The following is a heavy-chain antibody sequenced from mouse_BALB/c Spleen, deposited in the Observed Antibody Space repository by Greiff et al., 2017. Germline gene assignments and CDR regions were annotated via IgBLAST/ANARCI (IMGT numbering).Heavy chain of an antibody. J-gene: IGHJ3*01. CDR3: ARDTTAAY. D-gene: IGHD1-2*01. CDR2: IRNKANGYTT. Sequence: DVKLVESGGGLVQPGGSLRLSCATSGFTFTDYYMSWVRQPPGKALEWLGFIRNKANGYTTEYSASVKGRFTISRDNSQSILYLQMNTLRAEDSATYYCARDTTAAYWGQGTLVTVSA. V-gene: IGHV7-3*02. CDR1: GFTFTDYY.